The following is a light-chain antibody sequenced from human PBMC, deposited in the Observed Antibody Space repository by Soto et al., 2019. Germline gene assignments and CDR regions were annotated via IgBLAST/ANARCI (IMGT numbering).Light chain of an antibody. Sequence: DGQMTQSPSSLSASVGSAYTLTFRASQSVHNQLKWYQQKPGKAPSLLIYAASTMQTGVPSRFSGSGSGTDFTLTISSLQPEDFETYYCQQHLRRPITFGPGTKVDIK. CDR1: QSVHNQ. V-gene: IGKV1-39*01. J-gene: IGKJ3*01. CDR2: AAS. CDR3: QQHLRRPIT.